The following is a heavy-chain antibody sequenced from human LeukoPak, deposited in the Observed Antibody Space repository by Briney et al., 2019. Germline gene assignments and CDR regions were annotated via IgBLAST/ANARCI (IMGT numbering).Heavy chain of an antibody. CDR1: GYTFTSSY. CDR3: ARDPGDSEFDY. D-gene: IGHD4-17*01. J-gene: IGHJ4*02. V-gene: IGHV1-46*01. Sequence: ASVKVSCKASGYTFTSSYMHWVRQAPGQGLEWMGIINPSGGNTTYAQKFQGRVTMTRDMSTSTVYMELSSLRSEDTAVYYCARDPGDSEFDYWGQGTLVTVSS. CDR2: INPSGGNT.